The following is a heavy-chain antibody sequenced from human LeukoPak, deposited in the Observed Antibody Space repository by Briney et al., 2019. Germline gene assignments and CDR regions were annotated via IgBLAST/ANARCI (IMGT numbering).Heavy chain of an antibody. CDR3: ARAPTYDFWSGSA. CDR1: GFTFTNHP. Sequence: AGGSLRLSCAASGFTFTNHPMHWVRQASGKRLEYVSAISPSGDWTWYADSVKGRFTISRDNSKNTMYLQMGSLRPEDMGVYYCARAPTYDFWSGSAWGQGTLVTVSS. V-gene: IGHV3-64*02. J-gene: IGHJ5*02. CDR2: ISPSGDWT. D-gene: IGHD3-3*01.